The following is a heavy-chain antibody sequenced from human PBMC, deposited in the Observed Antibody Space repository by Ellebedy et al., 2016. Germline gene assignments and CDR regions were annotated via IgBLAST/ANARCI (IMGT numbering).Heavy chain of an antibody. V-gene: IGHV6-1*01. D-gene: IGHD3-22*01. CDR3: AREGASGYDSSGYYYHKYWFNP. CDR1: GDSVSSNSAA. Sequence: SETLSLXCAISGDSVSSNSAAWNWIRQSPSRGLEWLGRTYYRSKWYNDYAVSVKSRITINPDTSKNQFSLQLNSVTPEDTAVYYCAREGASGYDSSGYYYHKYWFNPWGQGTLVTVSS. CDR2: TYYRSKWYN. J-gene: IGHJ5*02.